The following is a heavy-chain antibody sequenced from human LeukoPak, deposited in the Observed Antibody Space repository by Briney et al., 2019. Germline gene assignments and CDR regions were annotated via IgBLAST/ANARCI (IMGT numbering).Heavy chain of an antibody. V-gene: IGHV1-18*04. J-gene: IGHJ4*02. CDR3: ARDQGAPIAVAATFDY. CDR1: GYTFTSYG. Sequence: ASVKVFCKASGYTFTSYGISWVRQAPGHGLEWMGWISAYNGNTNYAQKLQGRVTMTTDTSTSTAYMELRSLRSDDTAVYYCARDQGAPIAVAATFDYWGQGTLVTVSS. CDR2: ISAYNGNT. D-gene: IGHD6-19*01.